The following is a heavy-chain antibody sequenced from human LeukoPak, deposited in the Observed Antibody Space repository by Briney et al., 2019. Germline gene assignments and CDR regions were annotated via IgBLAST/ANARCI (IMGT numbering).Heavy chain of an antibody. V-gene: IGHV3-66*04. Sequence: GGSLRLSCAASGFTVSSNHMSWVRQAPGKGLEWVSIIYGAGGTYYTDSVEGRFTISRDNSKNTLYLQMHNLRAEDTAVYYCASQDISMVKSSDYWGQGALVTVSS. J-gene: IGHJ4*02. CDR2: IYGAGGT. CDR1: GFTVSSNH. D-gene: IGHD3-10*01. CDR3: ASQDISMVKSSDY.